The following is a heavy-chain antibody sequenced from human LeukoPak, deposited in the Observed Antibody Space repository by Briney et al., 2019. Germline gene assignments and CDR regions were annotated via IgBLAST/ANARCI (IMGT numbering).Heavy chain of an antibody. CDR3: ARDSNVEYSSSWYPGY. Sequence: ASVKVSCRASGGTFSSCAISWVRQAPGQGLEWMGWISVYNGNINYAQKFQGRGTMTTDTSTNTAYMELRSLRSDDTAVYYCARDSNVEYSSSWYPGYWGQGTLVTVSS. CDR2: ISVYNGNI. D-gene: IGHD6-13*01. V-gene: IGHV1-18*01. J-gene: IGHJ4*02. CDR1: GGTFSSCA.